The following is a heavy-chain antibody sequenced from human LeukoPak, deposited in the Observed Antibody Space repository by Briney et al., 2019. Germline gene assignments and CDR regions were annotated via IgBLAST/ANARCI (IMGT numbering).Heavy chain of an antibody. Sequence: SVKVSCKASGSTFSSYAISWVRQAPGQGLEWMGGITPIFGTANYAQKFQGRVTITTDESTSTAYMELSSLRSEDTAVYYCARDLGIAAAGTAYWGQGTLVTVSS. D-gene: IGHD6-13*01. CDR3: ARDLGIAAAGTAY. V-gene: IGHV1-69*05. CDR1: GSTFSSYA. CDR2: ITPIFGTA. J-gene: IGHJ4*02.